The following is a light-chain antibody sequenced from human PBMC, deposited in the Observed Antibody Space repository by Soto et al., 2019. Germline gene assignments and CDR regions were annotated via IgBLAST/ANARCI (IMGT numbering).Light chain of an antibody. CDR1: QRVSDSY. J-gene: IGKJ4*01. V-gene: IGKV3-20*01. CDR3: QQYNFSPRT. CDR2: AAD. Sequence: EIVLTQSPGTLSLSPGERATLSCRASQRVSDSYLAWYQQKPGQGPRLLIYAADTRAPGVPDRFSGSGSGTDFTLTISRLEPEDFAVYHCQQYNFSPRTFGGGPKVDIK.